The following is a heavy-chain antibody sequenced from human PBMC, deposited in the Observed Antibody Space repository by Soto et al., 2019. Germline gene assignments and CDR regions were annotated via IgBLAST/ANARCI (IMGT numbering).Heavy chain of an antibody. J-gene: IGHJ3*02. CDR1: GGSISSGNYY. V-gene: IGHV4-61*01. CDR3: ARDRNTAMALDI. CDR2: IYYSGST. D-gene: IGHD5-18*01. Sequence: PSETLSLTCTVSGGSISSGNYYWSWIRQPPGKGLEWIGYIYYSGSTNYNPSLKSRVTISVDNSKNTLYLQMNSLRAEDTAVYYCARDRNTAMALDIWGQGTMVTVSS.